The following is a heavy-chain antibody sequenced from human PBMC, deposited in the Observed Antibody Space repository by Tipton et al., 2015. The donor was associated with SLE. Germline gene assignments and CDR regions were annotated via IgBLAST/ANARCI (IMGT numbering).Heavy chain of an antibody. D-gene: IGHD1-7*01. J-gene: IGHJ4*02. CDR2: IYYSGIT. V-gene: IGHV4-59*01. CDR1: SASISSYY. CDR3: ARGELYSGASLYYFEY. Sequence: TLSLTCTVSSASISSYYWSWIRQPPGKGLEWIGYIYYSGITSYNPSLKSRVTISVDTSKDQFSLKLSSVTAADTAVYFCARGELYSGASLYYFEYWGQGTLVTVSS.